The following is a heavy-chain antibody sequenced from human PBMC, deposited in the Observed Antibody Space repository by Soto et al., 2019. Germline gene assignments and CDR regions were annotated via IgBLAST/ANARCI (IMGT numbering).Heavy chain of an antibody. CDR2: TRYSGST. D-gene: IGHD3-10*01. V-gene: IGHV4-39*01. Sequence: QLQLQESGPGLVKPSETLSLICTVSGGSISSSSYYWGWIRQPPGKVMDWIGSTRYSGSTYYNPSLKSSVTISLHTSKNQLSLKVSSVTAAATAVYYFATHYLPLFRADVWGQGTTVTVSS. CDR3: ATHYLPLFRADV. J-gene: IGHJ6*02. CDR1: GGSISSSSYY.